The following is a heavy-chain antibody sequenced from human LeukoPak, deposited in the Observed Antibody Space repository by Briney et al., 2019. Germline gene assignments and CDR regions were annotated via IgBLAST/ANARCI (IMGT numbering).Heavy chain of an antibody. CDR1: GDYITTTNYY. D-gene: IGHD3-9*01. J-gene: IGHJ4*02. CDR2: VFYSGTT. V-gene: IGHV4-39*01. Sequence: SETLSLTCNVSGDYITTTNYYWAWIRQPPGKGLEWIASVFYSGTTYYNPSLKNRVTISMDTSRKQICLRLSSVSATDTAIYYCARRSRLYKHETTGYHDSWGQGTRVTVSS. CDR3: ARRSRLYKHETTGYHDS.